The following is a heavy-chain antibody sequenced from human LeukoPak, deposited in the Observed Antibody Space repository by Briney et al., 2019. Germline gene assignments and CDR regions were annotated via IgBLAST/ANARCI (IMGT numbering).Heavy chain of an antibody. CDR2: IGGGGAST. Sequence: GGSLRLSCAASGFTFSRYGVSWVRQAPGKGLEWVSAIGGGGASTYYADSVKGRVTISMDNSKGTLYLQMNTLRAEDSAVDYCAKRRGSTPVGGFDFWGQGTLVTVAS. J-gene: IGHJ4*02. CDR1: GFTFSRYG. V-gene: IGHV3-23*01. CDR3: AKRRGSTPVGGFDF. D-gene: IGHD1-26*01.